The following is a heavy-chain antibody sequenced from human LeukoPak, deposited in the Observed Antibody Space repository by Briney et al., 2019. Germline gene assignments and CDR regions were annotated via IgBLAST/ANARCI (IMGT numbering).Heavy chain of an antibody. CDR2: IYYSGST. Sequence: KTSETLSLTCTGSGGSISSYYWSWIRQPPGKGLEWIGYIYYSGSTNYNPSLKSRVTISVDTSKNQFSLKLSSVTAADTAVYYCARVSTMTDAFDIWGQGTMVTVSS. CDR1: GGSISSYY. CDR3: ARVSTMTDAFDI. J-gene: IGHJ3*02. V-gene: IGHV4-59*01.